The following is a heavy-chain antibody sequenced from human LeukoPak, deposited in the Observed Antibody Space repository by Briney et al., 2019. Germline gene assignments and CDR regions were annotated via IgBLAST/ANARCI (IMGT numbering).Heavy chain of an antibody. CDR1: GFTFSSYG. CDR3: GYSYGRFDY. J-gene: IGHJ4*02. V-gene: IGHV3-33*01. D-gene: IGHD5-18*01. Sequence: GGSLRLSCAASGFTFSSYGMHWVRQAPGKGLEWVAVIWYDGSNKYYADSVKGRFTISRDNSKNTLYLQMNGLRAEDTAVYYCGYSYGRFDYWGQGTLVTVSS. CDR2: IWYDGSNK.